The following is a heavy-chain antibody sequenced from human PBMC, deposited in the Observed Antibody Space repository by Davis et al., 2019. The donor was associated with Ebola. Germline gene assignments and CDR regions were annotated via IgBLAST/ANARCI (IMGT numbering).Heavy chain of an antibody. CDR2: ISSSGSTI. CDR1: GFTFSDYY. V-gene: IGHV3-11*01. Sequence: GESLKISCAASGFTFSDYYMSWIRQAPGKGLEWVSYISSSGSTIYYADSVKGRFTISRDNAKNSLYLQMNSLRAEDTAVYYCARGPSLNRRDYWGQGTLVTVSS. D-gene: IGHD1-14*01. CDR3: ARGPSLNRRDY. J-gene: IGHJ4*02.